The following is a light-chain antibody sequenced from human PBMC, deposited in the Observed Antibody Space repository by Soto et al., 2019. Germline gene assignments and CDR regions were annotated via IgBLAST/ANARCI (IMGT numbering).Light chain of an antibody. CDR2: EVS. CDR3: SSYAGSNHVV. V-gene: IGLV2-8*01. CDR1: SSDVGGYKY. J-gene: IGLJ2*01. Sequence: QSALTQPPSASGSLGQSVTISCTGTSSDVGGYKYVSWYQLHPGKAPKLIIYEVSKRPSGVPDRFSGSKSGNTASLTVSGLQAEDEADYFGSSYAGSNHVVFGGGTKLTVL.